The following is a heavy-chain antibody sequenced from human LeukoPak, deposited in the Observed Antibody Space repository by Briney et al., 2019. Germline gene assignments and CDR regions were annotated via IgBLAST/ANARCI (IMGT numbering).Heavy chain of an antibody. CDR1: GYTFTSYH. J-gene: IGHJ4*02. Sequence: ASVKVSCKASGYTFTSYHMHRVRQAPGQGLEWMGIINPSGGSTSYAQKFQGRVTMTRDTSTSTVYMELSSLRSEDTAVYYCARRTLSSGSFDYWGQGTLVTVSS. CDR2: INPSGGST. D-gene: IGHD3-10*01. V-gene: IGHV1-46*01. CDR3: ARRTLSSGSFDY.